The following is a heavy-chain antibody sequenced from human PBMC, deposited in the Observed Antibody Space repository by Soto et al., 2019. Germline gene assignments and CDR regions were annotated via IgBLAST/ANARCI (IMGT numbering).Heavy chain of an antibody. CDR1: EYNIRDHA. Sequence: DSVRDCWSAVEYNIRDHAMRRMLQKHGQRLEWMGWINAGNGNIKYSQKFQGRVSITRDTSVNTAYMELSSLRFEVTAVYYCARAGEGRAAAGMVSWGQGTRVT. D-gene: IGHD6-13*01. CDR3: ARAGEGRAAAGMVS. J-gene: IGHJ4*02. V-gene: IGHV1-3*01. CDR2: INAGNGNI.